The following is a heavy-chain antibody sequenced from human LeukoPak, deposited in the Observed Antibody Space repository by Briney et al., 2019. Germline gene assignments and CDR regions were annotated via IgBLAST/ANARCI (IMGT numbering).Heavy chain of an antibody. CDR2: IYYSGIT. Sequence: PSGTLSLTCTVSGGSISSNGYYWGWIRQSPGEGLEWIGNIYYSGITYYNASLKSRVTISVDTSKNQFSLKVRSVTAADTAVYYCAREPADIAVAADQSAFDIWGQGTMVTVSS. V-gene: IGHV4-39*02. J-gene: IGHJ3*02. CDR1: GGSISSNGYY. CDR3: AREPADIAVAADQSAFDI. D-gene: IGHD6-19*01.